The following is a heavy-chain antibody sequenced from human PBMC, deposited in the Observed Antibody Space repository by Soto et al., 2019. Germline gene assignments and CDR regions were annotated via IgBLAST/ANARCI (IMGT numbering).Heavy chain of an antibody. CDR2: ISGRGVDT. D-gene: IGHD2-21*02. V-gene: IGHV3-23*01. Sequence: LRLSCAASGFSFSSLAMSWVRQAPGKGLEWVSSISGRGVDTLYADSAKGRFTISRDNSRNTLYLQVNSLRAEDTAVYYCAKDQTDVTLFDYWGQGTLVTVSS. CDR1: GFSFSSLA. CDR3: AKDQTDVTLFDY. J-gene: IGHJ4*02.